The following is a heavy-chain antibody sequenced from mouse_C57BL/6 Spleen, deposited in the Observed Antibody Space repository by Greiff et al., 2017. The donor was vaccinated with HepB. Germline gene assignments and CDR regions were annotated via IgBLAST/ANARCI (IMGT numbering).Heavy chain of an antibody. V-gene: IGHV1-50*01. D-gene: IGHD2-5*01. CDR3: ARGLYYSNYGFAY. Sequence: VQLQQPGAELVKPGASVKLSCKASGYTFTSYWMQWVKQRPGQGLVWIGEIDPSDSYTNYNQKFKGKATLTVDTPSSTAYMQLSSLTAEDSAVYYCARGLYYSNYGFAYWGKGTLVTVSA. CDR2: IDPSDSYT. CDR1: GYTFTSYW. J-gene: IGHJ3*01.